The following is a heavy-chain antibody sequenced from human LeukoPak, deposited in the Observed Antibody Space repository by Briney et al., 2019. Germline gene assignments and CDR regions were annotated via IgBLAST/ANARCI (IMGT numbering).Heavy chain of an antibody. CDR3: ARHLYDSSGYYTFFDY. CDR2: MYYTGST. CDR1: GGSISSSSYY. D-gene: IGHD3-22*01. V-gene: IGHV4-39*01. J-gene: IGHJ4*02. Sequence: PSETLSLTCTVSGGSISSSSYYGGWIRQPPGKGLEWIGSMYYTGSTFDNPSLKSRVTISVDTSRNQFSLKLTSVTAADTAVYYCARHLYDSSGYYTFFDYWGQGILVTVSS.